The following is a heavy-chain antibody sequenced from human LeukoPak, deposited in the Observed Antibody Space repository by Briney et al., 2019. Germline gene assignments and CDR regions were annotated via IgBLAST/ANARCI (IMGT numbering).Heavy chain of an antibody. CDR3: ARAKRIAVAGSGFYYYYGMDV. D-gene: IGHD6-19*01. V-gene: IGHV3-30*04. CDR1: GFTFSSYA. CDR2: ISYDGSSK. J-gene: IGHJ6*02. Sequence: PGGSLRLSCAASGFTFSSYAMHWVRQAPGKGLEWVAVISYDGSSKYYADSVKGRFTISRDNSKNTLYLQMNSLRAEDTAVYYCARAKRIAVAGSGFYYYYGMDVWGQGATVTVSS.